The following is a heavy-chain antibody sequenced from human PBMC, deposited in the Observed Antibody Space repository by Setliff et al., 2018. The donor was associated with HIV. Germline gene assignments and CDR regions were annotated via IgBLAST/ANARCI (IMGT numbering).Heavy chain of an antibody. CDR1: GYTFTDYG. V-gene: IGHV1-18*01. Sequence: ASVKVSCKASGYTFTDYGISWVRQAPGQGLEWMGWISAYNGNTKYAQRFQGRVTMTTDTSTSTAYTELRSLRSDDTAVYYCARGKTWLRFLDYWGQGTLVTVSS. CDR2: ISAYNGNT. J-gene: IGHJ4*02. CDR3: ARGKTWLRFLDY. D-gene: IGHD5-12*01.